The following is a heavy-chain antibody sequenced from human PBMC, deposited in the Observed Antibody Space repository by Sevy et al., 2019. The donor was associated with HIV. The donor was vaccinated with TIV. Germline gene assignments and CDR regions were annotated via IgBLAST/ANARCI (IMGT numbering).Heavy chain of an antibody. CDR3: ATRDFWSGNPFYGTDV. J-gene: IGHJ6*02. CDR2: FDPEDGET. Sequence: ASVKVSCKVSGYTLTKLPMHWVRQAPGKGLEWMGGFDPEDGETIYAERFQGRVTMTENTSTYTAYMELRSLRSEDTAGYYCATRDFWSGNPFYGTDVWGQGTTVTVSS. V-gene: IGHV1-24*01. CDR1: GYTLTKLP. D-gene: IGHD3-3*01.